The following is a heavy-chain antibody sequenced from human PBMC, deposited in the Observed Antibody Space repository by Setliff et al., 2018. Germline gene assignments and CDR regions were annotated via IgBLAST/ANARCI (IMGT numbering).Heavy chain of an antibody. CDR2: ISSSSSYI. V-gene: IGHV3-21*01. CDR3: ARDKLRFLENWFDP. Sequence: LRLSCAASGFTFSSYSMNWVCQAPGKGLEWVSSISSSSSYIYYADSVKGRFTISRDNAKNSLYLQMNSLRAEDTAVYYCARDKLRFLENWFDPWGQGTLVTVSS. D-gene: IGHD3-3*01. J-gene: IGHJ5*02. CDR1: GFTFSSYS.